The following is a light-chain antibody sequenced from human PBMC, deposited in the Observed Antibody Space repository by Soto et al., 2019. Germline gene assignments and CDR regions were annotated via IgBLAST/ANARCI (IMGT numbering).Light chain of an antibody. CDR1: QSISSY. Sequence: DIQMTQSPSSLSASVGDRVTITCRASQSISSYLNWYQQKPGKAPKLLIYAASSLQSGVPSRFNGSGSGTDFTLTISSLQPEDFATYYGQQSYSTPSTFGPGTKVDIK. V-gene: IGKV1-39*01. J-gene: IGKJ3*01. CDR2: AAS. CDR3: QQSYSTPST.